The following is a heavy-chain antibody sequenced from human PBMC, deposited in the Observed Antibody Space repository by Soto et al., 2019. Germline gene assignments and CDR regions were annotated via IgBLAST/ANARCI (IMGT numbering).Heavy chain of an antibody. D-gene: IGHD5-12*01. CDR1: GFTFSSFG. V-gene: IGHV3-30*18. J-gene: IGHJ4*02. CDR3: AKDHFPYSASYPGG. CDR2: TSHDGGNK. Sequence: QVLLVESGGGVVQPGRSLRLSCAASGFTFSSFGMHWVRQAPGKGLEWVTLTSHDGGNKYYADSVKGRFSISRDNSKNTLYLQMNSLRLEDTAVYYCAKDHFPYSASYPGGWGQGTLVTVSS.